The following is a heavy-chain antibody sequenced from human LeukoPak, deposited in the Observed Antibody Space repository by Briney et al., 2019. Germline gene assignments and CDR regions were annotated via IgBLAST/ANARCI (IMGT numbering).Heavy chain of an antibody. D-gene: IGHD5-18*01. Sequence: PSETLSLTCTVSGGSISSYYWSWIRQPPGKGLEWIGYIYYSGSTNYNPSLKSRVTISVDTSKNQFSLKLSSVTAADTAVYYCARGPGYSYGQHFDYWGQGTLVTVSS. CDR1: GGSISSYY. CDR3: ARGPGYSYGQHFDY. CDR2: IYYSGST. V-gene: IGHV4-59*01. J-gene: IGHJ4*02.